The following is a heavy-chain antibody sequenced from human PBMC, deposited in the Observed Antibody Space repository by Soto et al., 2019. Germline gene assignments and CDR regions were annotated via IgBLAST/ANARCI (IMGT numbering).Heavy chain of an antibody. CDR2: ISYDGVNK. Sequence: ESGGGVVHPGRSLRLSCAASGFTFSTYGMHWVRQAPGKGLEWVAVISYDGVNKYYADSVKGRFTISRDNSKNTLYLQMNSLRAEDTAVYYCAKSVYNWNDGFFDYWGQGTLVTVSS. J-gene: IGHJ4*02. CDR3: AKSVYNWNDGFFDY. D-gene: IGHD1-1*01. CDR1: GFTFSTYG. V-gene: IGHV3-30*18.